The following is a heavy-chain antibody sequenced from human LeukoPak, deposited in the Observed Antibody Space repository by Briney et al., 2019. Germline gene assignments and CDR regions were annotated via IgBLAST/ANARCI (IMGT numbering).Heavy chain of an antibody. D-gene: IGHD5-18*01. V-gene: IGHV5-51*01. CDR3: ARSYSYGYFDL. CDR1: GCDFTNYW. Sequence: GESLKISCEGSGCDFTNYWIGWVRQMPGKGLEWMGVIYPGDSDTRYSPSFQGHFTISADKSITTAYLQWSSLKASDSAMYYCARSYSYGYFDLWGRGTLVTVSS. J-gene: IGHJ2*01. CDR2: IYPGDSDT.